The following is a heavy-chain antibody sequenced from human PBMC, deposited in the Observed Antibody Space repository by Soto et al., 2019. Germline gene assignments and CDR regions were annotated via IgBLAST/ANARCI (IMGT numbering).Heavy chain of an antibody. J-gene: IGHJ6*03. CDR3: AKGTTVTTRSYYYMDV. CDR2: ISGSGGST. D-gene: IGHD4-4*01. V-gene: IGHV3-23*01. Sequence: GGSLRLSCAASGFTFSSYAMSWVRQAPGKGLEWVSAISGSGGSTYYADSVKGRFTISRDNSKNTLYLQMNSLRAEDTAVYYCAKGTTVTTRSYYYMDVWGKGTTVTVSS. CDR1: GFTFSSYA.